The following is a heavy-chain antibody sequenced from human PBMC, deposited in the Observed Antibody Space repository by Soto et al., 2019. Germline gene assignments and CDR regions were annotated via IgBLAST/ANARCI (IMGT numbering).Heavy chain of an antibody. J-gene: IGHJ4*02. CDR2: INPYSGGT. CDR1: GYTFTDHY. Sequence: ASVKVSCKASGYTFTDHYIHWLRQAPGQSLEWMGWINPYSGGTHFARKFQDRVTMARNTLYLQMNSLGAEDAALYYCAKALVGEVGATDYWGQGTLVTVSS. D-gene: IGHD1-26*01. V-gene: IGHV1-2*02. CDR3: AKALVGEVGATDY.